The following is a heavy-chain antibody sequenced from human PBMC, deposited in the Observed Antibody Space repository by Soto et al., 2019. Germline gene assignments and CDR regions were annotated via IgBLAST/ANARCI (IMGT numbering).Heavy chain of an antibody. CDR2: INAGNGNT. CDR1: GYTFTSYA. V-gene: IGHV1-3*01. CDR3: ATGSSSWFAFDI. Sequence: VKVSCKASGYTFTSYAMHWVRQAPGQRLEWMGWINAGNGNTKYSQKFQGRVTITRDTSASTAYMELSSLRSEDTAVYYCATGSSSWFAFDIWGQGTMVTVSS. J-gene: IGHJ3*02. D-gene: IGHD6-13*01.